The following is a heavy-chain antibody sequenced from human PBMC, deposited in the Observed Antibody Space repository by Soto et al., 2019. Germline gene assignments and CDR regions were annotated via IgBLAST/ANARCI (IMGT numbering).Heavy chain of an antibody. CDR3: TRRSEYDSGGYYYAYDY. D-gene: IGHD3-22*01. CDR2: IRSKANNFAT. V-gene: IGHV3-73*02. CDR1: GFTFSDSA. J-gene: IGHJ4*02. Sequence: EVQVVESGGGLVQPGGSLTLSCAASGFTFSDSAMHWVRQASGKGLEWLGRIRSKANNFATAYAESVKGRFTISRDDAKNTVYLQMNSLNSEDTAVYYCTRRSEYDSGGYYYAYDYWGQGPRVTVSS.